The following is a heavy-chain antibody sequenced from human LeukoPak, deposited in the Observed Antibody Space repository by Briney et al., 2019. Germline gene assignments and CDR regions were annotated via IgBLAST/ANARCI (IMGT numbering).Heavy chain of an antibody. CDR2: INPNSGGT. V-gene: IGHV1-2*06. CDR3: GRAQRWLQAAPDY. CDR1: GYTFTGYY. J-gene: IGHJ4*02. D-gene: IGHD5-24*01. Sequence: ASVKVSCKASGYTFTGYYMHWVRQAPGQGLEWMGRINPNSGGTNYAQKVQGRVTMTTDTSTSTAYMELRSLRSDDTAVYYCGRAQRWLQAAPDYWGQGTLVTVSS.